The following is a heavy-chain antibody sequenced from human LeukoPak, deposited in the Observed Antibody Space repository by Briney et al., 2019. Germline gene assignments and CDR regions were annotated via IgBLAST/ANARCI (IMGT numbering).Heavy chain of an antibody. Sequence: GGSLRLSCAASGFTFSSYAMSWVRQAPGKGLEWVSAISGCGGSTYYADSVKGRFTISRDNSKNTLYLQMNSLRAEDTAVYYCAKDFEGSGWYRQPPLDYWGQGTLVTVSS. D-gene: IGHD6-19*01. CDR1: GFTFSSYA. J-gene: IGHJ4*02. CDR2: ISGCGGST. CDR3: AKDFEGSGWYRQPPLDY. V-gene: IGHV3-23*01.